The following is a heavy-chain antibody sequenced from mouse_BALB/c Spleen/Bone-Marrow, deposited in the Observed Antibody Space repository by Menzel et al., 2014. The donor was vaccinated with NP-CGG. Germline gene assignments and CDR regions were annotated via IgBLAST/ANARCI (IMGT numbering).Heavy chain of an antibody. CDR2: ISSGGSYT. J-gene: IGHJ3*01. Sequence: EVMLVESGGGLVKPGGSLKLSCAASGFTFSSYTMSWVRQTPEKRLEWVATISSGGSYTYYPDSVKGRFTISRDNAKSTLYLQMSSLKSEDTAMYYCTRSYYRYDEEAWFAYWGQGTLVTVSA. CDR3: TRSYYRYDEEAWFAY. D-gene: IGHD2-14*01. V-gene: IGHV5-6-4*01. CDR1: GFTFSSYT.